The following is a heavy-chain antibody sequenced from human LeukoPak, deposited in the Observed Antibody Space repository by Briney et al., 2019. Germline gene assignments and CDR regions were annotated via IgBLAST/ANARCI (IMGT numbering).Heavy chain of an antibody. D-gene: IGHD3-9*01. Sequence: GGSLRLSCAASGFTFSSYWMSWVRQAPGKGLEWVANIKKDGSENYYVDSVKGRFTISRDNAKKSLYLQMNSLRAEDTAVYYCARGENDILTGSLYYMDVWGKGTTVTISS. J-gene: IGHJ6*03. V-gene: IGHV3-7*01. CDR3: ARGENDILTGSLYYMDV. CDR2: IKKDGSEN. CDR1: GFTFSSYW.